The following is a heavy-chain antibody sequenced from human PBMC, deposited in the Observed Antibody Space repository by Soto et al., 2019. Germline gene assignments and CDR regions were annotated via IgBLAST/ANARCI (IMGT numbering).Heavy chain of an antibody. CDR1: VYTFTSYG. Sequence: ASVKVSCKASVYTFTSYGISWVRQAPGQGLEWMGWISAYNGNTNYAQKLQGRVTMTTDTSTSTAYMELRSLRSDDTAVYYCARHAFPSNIVVVPAADYWGQGTLVTVSS. D-gene: IGHD2-2*01. CDR3: ARHAFPSNIVVVPAADY. CDR2: ISAYNGNT. V-gene: IGHV1-18*01. J-gene: IGHJ4*02.